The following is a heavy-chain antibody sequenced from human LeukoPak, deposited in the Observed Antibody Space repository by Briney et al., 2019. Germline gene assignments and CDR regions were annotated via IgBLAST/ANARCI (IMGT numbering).Heavy chain of an antibody. D-gene: IGHD6-6*01. V-gene: IGHV4-59*08. J-gene: IGHJ3*02. CDR1: GVSISSYY. CDR3: ARLSIAASDAFDI. CDR2: IYCSGST. Sequence: KPSETLSLTCTVSGVSISSYYWSWIRQPPGKGLEWIGYIYCSGSTNYNPSLKSRVTISVDTSKNQFSLKLSSVTAADTAVYYCARLSIAASDAFDIWGQGTMVTVSS.